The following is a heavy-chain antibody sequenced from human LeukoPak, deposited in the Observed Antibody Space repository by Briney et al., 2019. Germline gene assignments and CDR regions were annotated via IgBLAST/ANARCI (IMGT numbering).Heavy chain of an antibody. CDR2: IKQDGSEK. Sequence: GGSLRLSCAASGFTFSSYWMSWVRQAPGKGLEWVANIKQDGSEKYYVDSVKGRFTISRDNAKNSLYLQMNSLRAEDTALYYCAKDIRGTMVRGVTLDYWGQGTLVTVSP. V-gene: IGHV3-7*03. CDR1: GFTFSSYW. CDR3: AKDIRGTMVRGVTLDY. J-gene: IGHJ4*02. D-gene: IGHD3-10*01.